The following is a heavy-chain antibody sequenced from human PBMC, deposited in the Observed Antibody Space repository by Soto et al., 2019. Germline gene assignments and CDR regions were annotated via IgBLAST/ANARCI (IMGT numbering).Heavy chain of an antibody. D-gene: IGHD3-22*01. V-gene: IGHV3-15*01. CDR1: GFTFSTAW. J-gene: IGHJ4*02. CDR3: TTEPETYYYDSSDY. CDR2: IKSKTDGGTT. Sequence: PGGSLRLSCAASGFTFSTAWMSWVRQAPGKGLEWVGRIKSKTDGGTTDYAAPVKGRFTISRDDSKNTLYLQMNSLKTEDTAVYYCTTEPETYYYDSSDYWGQGTLVTVSS.